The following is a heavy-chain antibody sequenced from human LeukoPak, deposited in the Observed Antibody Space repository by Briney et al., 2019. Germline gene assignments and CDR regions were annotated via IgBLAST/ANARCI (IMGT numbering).Heavy chain of an antibody. Sequence: GESLRLSCAASGFTFSKSWMSWVRQAPGKGLEWVACIMEDGSVQKYVDSVRGRFTISRDNARSSLYLQMNSLRVEDTAVYYCAKDRIGGALEFWGQGTLVTVSS. V-gene: IGHV3-7*01. CDR3: AKDRIGGALEF. J-gene: IGHJ4*02. CDR2: IMEDGSVQ. CDR1: GFTFSKSW. D-gene: IGHD4-23*01.